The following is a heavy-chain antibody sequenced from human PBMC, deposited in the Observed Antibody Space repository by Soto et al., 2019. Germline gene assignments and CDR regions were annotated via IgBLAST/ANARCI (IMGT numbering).Heavy chain of an antibody. Sequence: SETLSLTCIVSGDPISSYYWSWIRQPPGKELEWIGYISYSGSTNYNPSLRSRVTISLDTSKKWVSLKVNTMTAADTAVYYRAYDRNAGGTFDYWGQGTLVTVSS. CDR1: GDPISSYY. CDR3: AYDRNAGGTFDY. CDR2: ISYSGST. V-gene: IGHV4-59*01. D-gene: IGHD1-20*01. J-gene: IGHJ4*02.